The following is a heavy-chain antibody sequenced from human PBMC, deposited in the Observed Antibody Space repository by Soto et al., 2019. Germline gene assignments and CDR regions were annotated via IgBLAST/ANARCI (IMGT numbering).Heavy chain of an antibody. V-gene: IGHV3-21*01. D-gene: IGHD3-22*01. CDR3: ARYDSSGYYWPYYYYGMDV. CDR2: ISSSSSYI. J-gene: IGHJ6*02. CDR1: GFTFSTYS. Sequence: EVQLVESGGGLVKPGGSLRLSCAASGFTFSTYSMNWVRQAPGKGLEWVSSISSSSSYIYYADSVMGRFTISRDNAKNSRYLQMNSLRAEDTAVYYCARYDSSGYYWPYYYYGMDVWGQGTTVTVSS.